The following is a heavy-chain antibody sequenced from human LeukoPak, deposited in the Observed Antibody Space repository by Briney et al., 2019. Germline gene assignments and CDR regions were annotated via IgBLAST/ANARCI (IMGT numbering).Heavy chain of an antibody. D-gene: IGHD6-19*01. CDR2: INHSGST. J-gene: IGHJ4*02. Sequence: PSETLSLTCAVYGGSFSGYYWSWIRQPPGKGLEWIGEINHSGSTNYNPSLKSRVTISVDTSKNQFSLKLSSVTAADTAVYYCARGLGSGWRFDYWGQGTLVTVS. V-gene: IGHV4-34*01. CDR1: GGSFSGYY. CDR3: ARGLGSGWRFDY.